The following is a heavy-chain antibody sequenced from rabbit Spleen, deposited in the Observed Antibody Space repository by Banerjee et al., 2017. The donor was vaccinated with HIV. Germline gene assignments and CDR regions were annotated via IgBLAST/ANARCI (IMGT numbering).Heavy chain of an antibody. J-gene: IGHJ6*01. CDR3: ARDTGSSFSSYGMDL. D-gene: IGHD8-1*01. CDR2: IYADSSGST. CDR1: GFSFSSNYY. V-gene: IGHV1S40*01. Sequence: QSLEESGGDLVKPGAFLTLTYTASGFSFSSNYYMCWVRQAPGKGLECIACIYADSSGSTYYASWAKGRFTCSKTSSTTVTLQMTSLTVADTATYFCARDTGSSFSSYGMDLWGPGTLVTVS.